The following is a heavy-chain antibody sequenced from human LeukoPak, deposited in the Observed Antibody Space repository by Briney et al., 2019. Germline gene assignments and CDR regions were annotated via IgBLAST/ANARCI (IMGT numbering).Heavy chain of an antibody. V-gene: IGHV3-23*01. CDR1: GFTLSSYA. D-gene: IGHD1-26*01. CDR3: AKASREWERFPRDFDY. CDR2: ISVSGNT. J-gene: IGHJ4*02. Sequence: GGSLRLSCAASGFTLSSYAMSWVRQAPGKGLEWVSAISVSGNTYHADSVKGRFTISRDSSKNTLYLQMNRLRAEDTAVYYCAKASREWERFPRDFDYWGQGTLVTVSS.